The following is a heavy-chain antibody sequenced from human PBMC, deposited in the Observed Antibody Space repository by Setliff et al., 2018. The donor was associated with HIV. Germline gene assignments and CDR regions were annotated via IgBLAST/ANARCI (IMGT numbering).Heavy chain of an antibody. CDR1: GYRFSNHF. CDR3: ARVAVPGLAYFPH. J-gene: IGHJ1*01. Sequence: GASVKVSCKSSGYRFSNHFIHWVRQAPGQGLEWMEVIDPTDGSTSFTQKFQGRVTVTRDTSTNTVYMEMSGLRSEDTAVFYCARVAVPGLAYFPHWGQGTLVTVSS. D-gene: IGHD6-19*01. V-gene: IGHV1-46*01. CDR2: IDPTDGST.